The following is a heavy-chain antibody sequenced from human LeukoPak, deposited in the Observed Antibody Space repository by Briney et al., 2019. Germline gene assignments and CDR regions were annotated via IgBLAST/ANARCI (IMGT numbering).Heavy chain of an antibody. Sequence: SVKVSCKASGGTFSSYAISWVRQAPGQGLEWMGGIIPIFGTANYAQKFQGRVTITADESTSTAYMELSSLGSEDTAVYYCAGEITMVRGVIPNWFDPWGQGTLVTVSS. CDR3: AGEITMVRGVIPNWFDP. CDR2: IIPIFGTA. V-gene: IGHV1-69*01. D-gene: IGHD3-10*01. J-gene: IGHJ5*02. CDR1: GGTFSSYA.